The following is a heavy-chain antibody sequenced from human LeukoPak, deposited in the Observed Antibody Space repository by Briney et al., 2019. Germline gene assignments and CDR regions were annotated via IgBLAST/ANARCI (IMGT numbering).Heavy chain of an antibody. V-gene: IGHV3-21*01. Sequence: GGSLRLSCAASGFTFSGFWMSWVRQAPGKGLEWVSSIGSSSGYIYYADSVKGRFTISRDNAKNSLYLQMNSLRAEDTAVYYCARDLHSSKYWGQGTLVTVSS. CDR1: GFTFSGFW. D-gene: IGHD6-13*01. J-gene: IGHJ4*02. CDR2: IGSSSGYI. CDR3: ARDLHSSKY.